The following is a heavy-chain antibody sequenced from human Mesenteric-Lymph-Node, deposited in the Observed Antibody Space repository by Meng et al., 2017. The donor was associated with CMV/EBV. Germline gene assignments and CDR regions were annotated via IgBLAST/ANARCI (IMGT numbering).Heavy chain of an antibody. Sequence: GESLKISCAASGFTFSSYSMNWVRQAPGKGLEWVANIKEDGSDKYYVDSVKGRFTISRDNGKNSLSLQMNSLRDEDTAIYYCARDSSGYDCWGQGTLVTVSS. V-gene: IGHV3-7*01. J-gene: IGHJ4*02. CDR1: GFTFSSYS. D-gene: IGHD5-12*01. CDR2: IKEDGSDK. CDR3: ARDSSGYDC.